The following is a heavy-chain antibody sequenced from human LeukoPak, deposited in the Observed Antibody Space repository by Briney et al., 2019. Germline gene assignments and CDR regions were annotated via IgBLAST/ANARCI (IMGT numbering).Heavy chain of an antibody. CDR2: INPNSGGT. Sequence: ASVKVSCKASGYTFTGYYMHWVRQAPGQGLEWMGWINPNSGGTNYAQKFQGRVTMTRDTSISTAYMELSRLRSDDTAVYYCARDFFPGLQGSGLFAPGGKGTLVTVSS. D-gene: IGHD4-11*01. CDR1: GYTFTGYY. J-gene: IGHJ5*02. V-gene: IGHV1-2*02. CDR3: ARDFFPGLQGSGLFAP.